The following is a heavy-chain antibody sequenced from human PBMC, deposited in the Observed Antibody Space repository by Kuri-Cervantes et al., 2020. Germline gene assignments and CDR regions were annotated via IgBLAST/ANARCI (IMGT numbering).Heavy chain of an antibody. V-gene: IGHV4-61*01. CDR2: IYYSGST. Sequence: ESLKISCTVSGGSVSSVTYFWSWIRQPPGKGLEWFGYIYYSGSTNYNPSLKSRVTISVDTSKNQFSLKLSSVTAADTAVYYCASGAWDSSGYYYSEGYYFDYWGQGTLVTVSS. CDR1: GGSVSSVTYF. D-gene: IGHD3-22*01. CDR3: ASGAWDSSGYYYSEGYYFDY. J-gene: IGHJ4*02.